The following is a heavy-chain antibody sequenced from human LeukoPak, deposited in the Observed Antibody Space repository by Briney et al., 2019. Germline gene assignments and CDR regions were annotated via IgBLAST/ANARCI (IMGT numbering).Heavy chain of an antibody. V-gene: IGHV4-34*01. CDR2: INHSGST. Sequence: SETLSLTCAVYGGSFSGYYWSWIRQPPGKGLEWIGEINHSGSTNYNPSLKSRVTISVATSKNQFSLKLSSVTAADTAVYYCATSSARIAARWLDNWGQGTLVTVSS. CDR3: ATSSARIAARWLDN. CDR1: GGSFSGYY. J-gene: IGHJ4*02. D-gene: IGHD6-6*01.